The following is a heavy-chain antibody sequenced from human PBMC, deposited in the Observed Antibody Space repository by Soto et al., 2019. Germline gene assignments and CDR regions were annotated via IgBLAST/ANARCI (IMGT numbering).Heavy chain of an antibody. Sequence: QVQLQESGPGLVKPSQTLSLTCIVSGDSISSSGYYWSWIRQHPGKGLEWIAYISNSGSTFYNPSLKSRVTRSMDTSENHFSLRLSSVTAAETAVYYYARGGDTYPFDVWGQGTMVTLSS. CDR3: ARGGDTYPFDV. V-gene: IGHV4-31*03. CDR1: GDSISSSGYY. D-gene: IGHD1-26*01. CDR2: ISNSGST. J-gene: IGHJ3*01.